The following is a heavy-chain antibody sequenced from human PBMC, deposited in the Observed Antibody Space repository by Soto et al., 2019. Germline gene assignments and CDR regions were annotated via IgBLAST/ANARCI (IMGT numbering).Heavy chain of an antibody. CDR3: AREGVARYGMDV. Sequence: GGSLRLSCAGSGFTFSTYLMSWVRQAPGKGLEWVANIKQGASQKYYVDSVKGRFTISRDDAKNSLYLQMNSLRAEDTAVYYCAREGVARYGMDVWGQGTPVTVYS. D-gene: IGHD5-12*01. CDR2: IKQGASQK. V-gene: IGHV3-7*01. J-gene: IGHJ6*02. CDR1: GFTFSTYL.